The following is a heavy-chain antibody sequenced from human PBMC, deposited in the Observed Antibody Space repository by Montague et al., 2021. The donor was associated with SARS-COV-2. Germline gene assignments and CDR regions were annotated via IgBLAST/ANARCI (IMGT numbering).Heavy chain of an antibody. J-gene: IGHJ4*02. D-gene: IGHD3-22*01. CDR1: GASVTSTNW. Sequence: SETLSLTCGVSGASVTSTNWWSWVRQPTGKGLEWIGEIYHTGTTNYSPSLKNRVSISLDKSKNQLSLRLTSVTAADTAVYYCASPKEGSGYYRPFDYWGQGILVTVSS. CDR3: ASPKEGSGYYRPFDY. V-gene: IGHV4-4*02. CDR2: IYHTGTT.